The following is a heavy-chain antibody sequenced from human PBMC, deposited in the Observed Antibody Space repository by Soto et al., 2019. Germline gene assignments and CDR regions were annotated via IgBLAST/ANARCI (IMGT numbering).Heavy chain of an antibody. CDR2: ISTSGATR. CDR1: GFTFSTDS. V-gene: IGHV3-48*01. Sequence: EVQLVESGGGLVQPGGSLRLSCVASGFTFSTDSMNWVRQAPGKGLEWVAHISTSGATRYYADSVKGRFTISRDNAKTSLYLQMDSLRIDDSAMYYCARFIGSGSDYWGQGTLVTVSS. CDR3: ARFIGSGSDY. D-gene: IGHD6-19*01. J-gene: IGHJ4*02.